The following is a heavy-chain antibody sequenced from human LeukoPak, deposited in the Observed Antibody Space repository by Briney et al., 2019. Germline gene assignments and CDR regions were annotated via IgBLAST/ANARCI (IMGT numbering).Heavy chain of an antibody. V-gene: IGHV4-59*08. CDR3: ARTEYSSSPYYYYYMDV. CDR1: GGSISSYY. J-gene: IGHJ6*03. Sequence: SETLSLTCTVSGGSISSYYWSWIRQPPGKGLEWIGSIYHSGSTYYNPSLKSRVTISVDTSKNQFSLKLSSVTAADTAVYYCARTEYSSSPYYYYYMDVWGKGTTVTVSS. D-gene: IGHD6-6*01. CDR2: IYHSGST.